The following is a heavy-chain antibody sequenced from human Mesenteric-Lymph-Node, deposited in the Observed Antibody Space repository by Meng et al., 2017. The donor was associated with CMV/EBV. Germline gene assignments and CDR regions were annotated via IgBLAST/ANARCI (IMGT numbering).Heavy chain of an antibody. CDR3: ATAKEASGMDV. CDR2: FDPEDGET. Sequence: ASVTVSCKVSGYTLTELAMHWVRQAPGKGLEWMGGFDPEDGETIHSQKFQGRVTMTEDTSTDTAYMELSSLRSEDTAVYYCATAKEASGMDVWGQGTTVTVSS. CDR1: GYTLTELA. J-gene: IGHJ6*02. V-gene: IGHV1-24*01.